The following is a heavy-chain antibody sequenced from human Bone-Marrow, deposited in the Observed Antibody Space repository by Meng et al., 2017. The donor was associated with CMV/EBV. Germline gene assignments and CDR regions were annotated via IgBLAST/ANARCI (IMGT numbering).Heavy chain of an antibody. CDR1: GGSINSGGYY. CDR3: ASYEYSSSSVAFDI. D-gene: IGHD6-6*01. CDR2: IYYSGST. V-gene: IGHV4-31*03. J-gene: IGHJ3*02. Sequence: SETLSLTCTVSGGSINSGGYYWRWIRQHPGKGLEWIGYIYYSGSTYYNPSLKSRLTISVDTSKNQFSLKLSSVTAADTAVYYCASYEYSSSSVAFDIWGQGTMVTVSS.